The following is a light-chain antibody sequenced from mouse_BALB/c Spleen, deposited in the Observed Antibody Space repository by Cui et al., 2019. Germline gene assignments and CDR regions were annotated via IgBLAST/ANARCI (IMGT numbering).Light chain of an antibody. Sequence: DIQMTQSPASQSASLGESVTITCLASQTIGTWLAWYQQKPGKSPQLLIYAATSLADGVPSRFSGSGSGTKFSFKISSLQAEDSVSYYCQQLYSTPLTFGGGTKLEIK. V-gene: IGKV12-98*01. J-gene: IGKJ1*01. CDR3: QQLYSTPLT. CDR2: AAT. CDR1: QTIGTW.